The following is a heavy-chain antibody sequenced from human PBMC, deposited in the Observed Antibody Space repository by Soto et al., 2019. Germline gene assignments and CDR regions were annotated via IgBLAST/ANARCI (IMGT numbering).Heavy chain of an antibody. CDR2: IYYSGST. CDR1: GGSISSYY. J-gene: IGHJ4*02. CDR3: ARQEIYGSGADY. D-gene: IGHD3-10*01. Sequence: QVQLQESGPGLVKPSETLSLTCTVSGGSISSYYWSWIRQPPGKGLEWIGYIYYSGSTNYNPSLKGRVPISVDTSKNQFSLKLSSVTAADTAVYYCARQEIYGSGADYWGQGTLVTVSS. V-gene: IGHV4-59*08.